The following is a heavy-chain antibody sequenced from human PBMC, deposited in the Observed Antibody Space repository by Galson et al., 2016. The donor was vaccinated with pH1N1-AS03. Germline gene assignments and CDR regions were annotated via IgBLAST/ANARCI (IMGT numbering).Heavy chain of an antibody. J-gene: IGHJ4*02. Sequence: SLRLSCAGSGFTFSPYAMHWVRQAPGKGLAWVEVISSDGSNKYYSDSGNGRFTISRDNSKSTLYLQINTRRAEDTAFYYCVKAGGWPLDYWGQGSLVTVSS. V-gene: IGHV3-30*04. CDR2: ISSDGSNK. D-gene: IGHD6-19*01. CDR1: GFTFSPYA. CDR3: VKAGGWPLDY.